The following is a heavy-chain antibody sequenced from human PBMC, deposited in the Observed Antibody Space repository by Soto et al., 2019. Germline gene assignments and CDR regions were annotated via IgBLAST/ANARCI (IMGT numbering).Heavy chain of an antibody. V-gene: IGHV1-69*01. CDR1: GGTFSSYA. Sequence: QVQLVQSGAEVKKPGSSVKVSCKASGGTFSSYAISWVRQAPGQGLEWMGGIIPIFGTANYAQKFQGRVTITADESTSTAYMELSSLRSEDTAVYYCARDRTTVTYYYYGMDVWGQGTTVTVSS. J-gene: IGHJ6*02. CDR3: ARDRTTVTYYYYGMDV. CDR2: IIPIFGTA. D-gene: IGHD4-4*01.